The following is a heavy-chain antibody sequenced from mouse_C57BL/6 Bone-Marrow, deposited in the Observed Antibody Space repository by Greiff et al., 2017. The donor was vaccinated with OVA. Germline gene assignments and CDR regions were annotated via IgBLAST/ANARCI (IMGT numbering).Heavy chain of an antibody. CDR3: ARSPYDYDRGFAY. V-gene: IGHV5-6*02. CDR1: GFTFSSYG. D-gene: IGHD2-4*01. J-gene: IGHJ3*01. CDR2: ISSGGSYT. Sequence: DVKLVESGGDLVKPGGSLKLSCAASGFTFSSYGMSWVRQTPDKRLEWVATISSGGSYTYYPDSVKGRFTISRDNAKNTLYLQMSSLKSEDTAMYYCARSPYDYDRGFAYWGQGTLVTVSA.